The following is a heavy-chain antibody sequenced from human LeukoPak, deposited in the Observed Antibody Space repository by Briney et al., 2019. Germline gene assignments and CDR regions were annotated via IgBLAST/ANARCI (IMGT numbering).Heavy chain of an antibody. CDR2: INHSGST. D-gene: IGHD2-8*01. J-gene: IGHJ6*02. V-gene: IGHV4-34*01. Sequence: SETLSLTCAVYGGSFSGYYWSWIRQPPGKGLEWTGEINHSGSTNYNPSLKSRVTISVDTSKNQFSLKLSSVTAADTAVYYCARRYRSRYCTNGVCYGMDVWGQGTTVTVSS. CDR3: ARRYRSRYCTNGVCYGMDV. CDR1: GGSFSGYY.